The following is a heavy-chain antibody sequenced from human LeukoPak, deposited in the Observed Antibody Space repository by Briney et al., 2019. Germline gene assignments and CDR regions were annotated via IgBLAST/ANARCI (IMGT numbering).Heavy chain of an antibody. CDR3: AREGSSSWYDY. V-gene: IGHV3-21*01. Sequence: SGGSLRLSCAASGFTFSSYAMHWVRQAPGKGLEWVSSISSSSSYIYYADSVKGRFTISRDNAKNSLYLQMNSLRAEDTAVYYCAREGSSSWYDYWGQGTLVTVSS. CDR2: ISSSSSYI. CDR1: GFTFSSYA. J-gene: IGHJ4*02. D-gene: IGHD6-13*01.